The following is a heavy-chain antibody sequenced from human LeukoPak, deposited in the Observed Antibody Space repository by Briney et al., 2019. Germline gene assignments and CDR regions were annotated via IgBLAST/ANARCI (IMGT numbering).Heavy chain of an antibody. CDR1: GFTFDDYA. J-gene: IGHJ4*02. CDR2: ISRNSVNI. D-gene: IGHD6-6*01. CDR3: AKGAARRSDYFEY. Sequence: PGGSLRLSCAASGFTFDDYAMHWVRQAPGKGLEWVSGISRNSVNIGYADSVKGRFTISRDNAKNSLYLQMNSLRAEDKALYYCAKGAARRSDYFEYWGQGTLVTVSS. V-gene: IGHV3-9*01.